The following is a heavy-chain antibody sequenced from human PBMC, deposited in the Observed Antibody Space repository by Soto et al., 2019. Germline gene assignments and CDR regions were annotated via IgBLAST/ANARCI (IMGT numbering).Heavy chain of an antibody. V-gene: IGHV1-8*01. J-gene: IGHJ6*03. Sequence: ASVKVSCKASGYTFTSYDISWVRQATGQGLEWMGWMNPNSGNTGYAQKFQGRVTMTRNTSISTAYMELSSLRSEDTAVYYCTLLGYCSSTSCKRARSYYYMDVWGKGTTVTVSS. CDR2: MNPNSGNT. CDR3: TLLGYCSSTSCKRARSYYYMDV. D-gene: IGHD2-2*01. CDR1: GYTFTSYD.